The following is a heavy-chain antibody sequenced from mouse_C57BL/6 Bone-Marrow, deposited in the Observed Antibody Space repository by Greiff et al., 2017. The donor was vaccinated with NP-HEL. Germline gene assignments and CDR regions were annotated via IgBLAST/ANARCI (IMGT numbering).Heavy chain of an antibody. Sequence: VQLQQSGAELVKPGASVKISCKASGYAFSSYWLNWVPARPGPGLVWLGQIYPGDGDTKYNGKFKGKATLTADKSSSTAYMQVSSLTSEDSAVYLWERGDDGSRRLGYAMDYWGQGTSVTGSS. CDR2: IYPGDGDT. CDR3: ERGDDGSRRLGYAMDY. D-gene: IGHD1-1*01. V-gene: IGHV1-80*01. J-gene: IGHJ4*01. CDR1: GYAFSSYW.